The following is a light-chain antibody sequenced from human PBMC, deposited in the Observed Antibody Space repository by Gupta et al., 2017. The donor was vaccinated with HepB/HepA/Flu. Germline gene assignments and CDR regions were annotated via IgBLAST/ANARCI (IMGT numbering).Light chain of an antibody. CDR2: AAS. V-gene: IGKV1-17*01. Sequence: DIQMTQSPSYLSASVGDRVTITCRASQGIRKDLGLYQQKPGKAPKRLIYAASSLQSGVPSRISGSGSGTEFTLTISSLQPEDFATYYCLQHNSYPWTFGQGTKVEIK. J-gene: IGKJ1*01. CDR1: QGIRKD. CDR3: LQHNSYPWT.